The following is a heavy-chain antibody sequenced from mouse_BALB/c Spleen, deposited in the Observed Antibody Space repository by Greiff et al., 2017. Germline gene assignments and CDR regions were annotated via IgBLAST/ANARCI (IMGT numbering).Heavy chain of an antibody. CDR2: IWAGGST. J-gene: IGHJ1*01. CDR1: GFSLTSYG. V-gene: IGHV2-9*02. CDR3: ARFLTQFSYWYFDV. Sequence: VKLQESGPGLVAPSQSLSITCTVSGFSLTSYGVHWVRQPPGKGLEWLGVIWAGGSTNYNSALMSRLSINKDNSKSQVFLKMNSLQTDDTAMYYCARFLTQFSYWYFDVWGAGTTVTVSS. D-gene: IGHD4-1*01.